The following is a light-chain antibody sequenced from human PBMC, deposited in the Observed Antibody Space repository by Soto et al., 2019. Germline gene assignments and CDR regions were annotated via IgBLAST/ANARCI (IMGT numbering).Light chain of an antibody. V-gene: IGKV3-20*01. J-gene: IGKJ1*01. Sequence: EVVLTQSPGTVSLSPGERVTLSCRASQSVISNYLAWYQQRPGQAPRLLIYAASSRATGIPDRFSGSGSGTDFTLSISSLEPEECAVYYCQQYGSSLTWTFGQGTKVV. CDR3: QQYGSSLTWT. CDR1: QSVISNY. CDR2: AAS.